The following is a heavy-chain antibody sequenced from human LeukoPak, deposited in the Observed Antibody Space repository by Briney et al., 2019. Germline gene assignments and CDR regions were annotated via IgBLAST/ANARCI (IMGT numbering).Heavy chain of an antibody. D-gene: IGHD2-21*01. CDR2: ISYDGSNK. V-gene: IGHV3-30-3*01. J-gene: IGHJ5*02. CDR1: GFTFSSYA. CDR3: ARLAYSNWFDP. Sequence: GGSLRLSCAASGFTFSSYAMHWVRQAPGKGLEWVAVISYDGSNKYYADSVKGRFTISRDNSKNTLYLQMNSLRAEDTAVYYCARLAYSNWFDPWGQGTLVTVSS.